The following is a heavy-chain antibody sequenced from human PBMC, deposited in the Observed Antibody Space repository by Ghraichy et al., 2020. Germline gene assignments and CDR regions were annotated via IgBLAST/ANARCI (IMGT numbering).Heavy chain of an antibody. CDR2: ISGSSSYT. CDR1: GFIFSDYY. V-gene: IGHV3-11*06. J-gene: IGHJ3*02. D-gene: IGHD2/OR15-2a*01. CDR3: ARHHSQYVLDAFDI. Sequence: CAASGFIFSDYYMSWIRQAPGKGLEWVSYISGSSSYTNYADSVKGRFTISRDNAKNSLYLQMNSLRAEDTAVYYCARHHSQYVLDAFDIWGQGTMVTVSS.